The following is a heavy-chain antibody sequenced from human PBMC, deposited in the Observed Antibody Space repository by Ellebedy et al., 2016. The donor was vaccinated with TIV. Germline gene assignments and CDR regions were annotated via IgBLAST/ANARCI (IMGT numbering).Heavy chain of an antibody. J-gene: IGHJ4*02. Sequence: MPSETLSLTCNVSGGSISTFYWSWIRQPPGKGLEFIGYIYYIGITNYNPSLESQVAISIDTSENQFSLRLSSVTAADTAVYYCAAYYGGRFDYWGQGTLVTVSS. D-gene: IGHD4-23*01. CDR2: IYYIGIT. CDR3: AAYYGGRFDY. CDR1: GGSISTFY. V-gene: IGHV4-59*01.